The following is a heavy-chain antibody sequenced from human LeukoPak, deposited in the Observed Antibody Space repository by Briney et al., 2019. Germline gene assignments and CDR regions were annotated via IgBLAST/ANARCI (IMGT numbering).Heavy chain of an antibody. CDR2: INPNSGGT. D-gene: IGHD1-26*01. CDR3: ARAKAYSGSPKGPYYFDY. Sequence: ASVKVSCKASGYTFTCYYMHWVRQAPGQGLEWMGWINPNSGGTNYAQKFHGRVTMTRDTSISTAYMELSRLRSDDTAVYYCARAKAYSGSPKGPYYFDYWGQGTLVTVSS. V-gene: IGHV1-2*02. J-gene: IGHJ4*02. CDR1: GYTFTCYY.